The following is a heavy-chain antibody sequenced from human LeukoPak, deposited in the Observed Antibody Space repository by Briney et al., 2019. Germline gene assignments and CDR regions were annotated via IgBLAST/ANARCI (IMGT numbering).Heavy chain of an antibody. CDR2: INHSGST. CDR3: ARVDWFDP. Sequence: GSLRLSCAASGFTVSSNYMSWVRRPPGKGLEWIGEINHSGSTNYNPSLKSRVTISVDTSKNQFSLKLSSVTAADTAVYYCARVDWFDPWGQGTLVTVSS. CDR1: GFTVSSNY. V-gene: IGHV4-34*01. J-gene: IGHJ5*02.